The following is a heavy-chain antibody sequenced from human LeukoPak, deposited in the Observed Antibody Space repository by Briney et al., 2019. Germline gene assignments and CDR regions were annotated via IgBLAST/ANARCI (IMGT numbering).Heavy chain of an antibody. CDR1: GFTFSSYS. V-gene: IGHV3-21*01. D-gene: IGHD3-10*01. CDR2: ISSSSSYI. Sequence: GGSLRLSCAASGFTFSSYSMNWVCQAPGKGLEWVSSISSSSSYIYYADSVKGRFTISRDNDKNSLYLQMNSLRAEDTAVYYCARIPVRGLWFGEFKIDYWGQGTLVTVSS. CDR3: ARIPVRGLWFGEFKIDY. J-gene: IGHJ4*02.